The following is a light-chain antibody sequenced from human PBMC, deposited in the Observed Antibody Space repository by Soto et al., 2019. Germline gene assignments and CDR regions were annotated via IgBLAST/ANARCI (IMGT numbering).Light chain of an antibody. V-gene: IGLV2-23*02. J-gene: IGLJ2*01. Sequence: QSVLTQPVSVSGSPGQSITISCTGTSSDVGRYNLVSWYQQHAGKAPKLMIYEVTKRPSGGSNRFSGSKSGNTASLTISGLQAEDEADYYCCSYAGSSAFEFGGGTKVTVL. CDR2: EVT. CDR3: CSYAGSSAFE. CDR1: SSDVGRYNL.